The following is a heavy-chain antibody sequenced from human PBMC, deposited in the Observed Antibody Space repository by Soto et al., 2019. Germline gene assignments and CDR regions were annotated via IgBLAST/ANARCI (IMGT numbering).Heavy chain of an antibody. D-gene: IGHD3-16*01. CDR2: IYWDDGK. J-gene: IGHJ3*01. Sequence: SGPTLVNPTQTLTLTCTFSGFSLTTTRVGVGWTRQPPGKALEWIAIIYWDDGKRYSPSLESRLAITKDTSKNQVVLTMTNLDPVDTATYYCAHIMITFGGVSALDAFDFWGQGTMVTVSS. CDR3: AHIMITFGGVSALDAFDF. V-gene: IGHV2-5*02. CDR1: GFSLTTTRVG.